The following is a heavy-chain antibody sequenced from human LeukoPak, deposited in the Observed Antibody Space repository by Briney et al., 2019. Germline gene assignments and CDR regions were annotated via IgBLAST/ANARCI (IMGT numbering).Heavy chain of an antibody. V-gene: IGHV1-69*04. CDR3: ATTYYYDSSGYYVGAFDI. J-gene: IGHJ3*02. CDR1: GGTFSSYA. CDR2: IIPILGIA. D-gene: IGHD3-22*01. Sequence: GASVKVSYKASGGTFSSYAISWVRQAPGQGLEWMGRIIPILGIANYAQKFQGRVTITADKSTSTAYMELSSLRSEDTAVYYCATTYYYDSSGYYVGAFDIWGQGTMVTVSS.